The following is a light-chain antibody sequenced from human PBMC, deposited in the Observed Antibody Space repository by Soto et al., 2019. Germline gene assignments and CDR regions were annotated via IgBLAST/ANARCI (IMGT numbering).Light chain of an antibody. Sequence: QSVLTQPPSASGSPGQSVTISCTGTSSDVGGYNYVSWYQQHPGKAPKLMIYEVNKRPSGVPDRFSGSKSGNTASLTISGLQAEDEADYYCSSYSNTGSLVVFGGGTKLTVL. V-gene: IGLV2-8*01. J-gene: IGLJ2*01. CDR3: SSYSNTGSLVV. CDR1: SSDVGGYNY. CDR2: EVN.